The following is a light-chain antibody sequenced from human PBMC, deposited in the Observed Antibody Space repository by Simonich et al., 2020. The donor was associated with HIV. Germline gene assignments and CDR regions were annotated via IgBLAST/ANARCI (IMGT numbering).Light chain of an antibody. J-gene: IGKJ2*01. V-gene: IGKV1-39*01. CDR1: QSISSY. Sequence: DIQMTPSPSSRSPSVGDRCTITCRASQSISSYLNWYQQKPGKAPKLLIYAASSLQSGVPSRFSGRGSGTDFTLTISSLQPEDFATYYCQQSYSTPYTFGQGTKLEIK. CDR3: QQSYSTPYT. CDR2: AAS.